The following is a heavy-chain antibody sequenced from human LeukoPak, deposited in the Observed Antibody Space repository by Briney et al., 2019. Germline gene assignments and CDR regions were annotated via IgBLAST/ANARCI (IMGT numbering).Heavy chain of an antibody. D-gene: IGHD2-15*01. CDR2: ITERGENA. CDR3: AKEGWGPGGYCSGGSCYRYFDQ. CDR1: GWASRTTD. V-gene: IGHV3-23*01. J-gene: IGHJ4*02. Sequence: GGCLRLGGGASGWASRTTDVSGVRQDPRKGLELVSTITERGENAYYADSVKGRFTISRDNSKNTLYLQVNRLRIEDTAVYYCAKEGWGPGGYCSGGSCYRYFDQWGQGTLVTVSS.